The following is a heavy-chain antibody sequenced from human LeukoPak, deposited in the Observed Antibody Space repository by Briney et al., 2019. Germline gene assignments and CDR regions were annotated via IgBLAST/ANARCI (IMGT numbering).Heavy chain of an antibody. Sequence: PSETLSLTCTVSGGSISSSSYYWGWIRQPPGKGLEWIGYIYCSGNTNYNPSLESRITISVDTSKNQISLKLTSVTAADTAVYYCARGGPFYYDSSGYHYDWFDPWGQGTLVTVSS. CDR2: IYCSGNT. J-gene: IGHJ5*02. D-gene: IGHD3-22*01. CDR3: ARGGPFYYDSSGYHYDWFDP. V-gene: IGHV4-61*05. CDR1: GGSISSSSYY.